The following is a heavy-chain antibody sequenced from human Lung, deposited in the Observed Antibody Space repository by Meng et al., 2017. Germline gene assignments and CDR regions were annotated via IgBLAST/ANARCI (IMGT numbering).Heavy chain of an antibody. V-gene: IGHV1-69*02. J-gene: IGHJ5*02. CDR3: ARGRYYDNSGYYFDT. Sequence: QVQLAQSGAEVKKPGSSVRVSCKPSGGTFSSHTISWVRQAPRQGLEWMGRIIPMLGIVNYAETFRGRVTMTADTSTSTTYLELSSLRSEDTAVYFCARGRYYDNSGYYFDTWGQGTLVTVSS. CDR1: GGTFSSHT. CDR2: IIPMLGIV. D-gene: IGHD3-22*01.